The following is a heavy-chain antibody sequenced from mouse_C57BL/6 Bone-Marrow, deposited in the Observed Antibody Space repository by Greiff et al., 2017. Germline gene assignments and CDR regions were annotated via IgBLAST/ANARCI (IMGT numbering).Heavy chain of an antibody. CDR2: INPNNGGT. J-gene: IGHJ1*03. Sequence: VQLQQSGPELVKPGASVKISCKASGYTFTDYYMNWVKQSHGKSLEWIGDINPNNGGTSYNQKFKGKATLTVDKYSSTAYMELRSLTSEDSAVYDCARYDGYYWYFDVWGTGTTVTVSS. CDR1: GYTFTDYY. CDR3: ARYDGYYWYFDV. D-gene: IGHD2-3*01. V-gene: IGHV1-26*01.